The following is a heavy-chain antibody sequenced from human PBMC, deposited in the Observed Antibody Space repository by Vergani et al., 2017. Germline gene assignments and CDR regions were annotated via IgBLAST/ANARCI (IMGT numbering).Heavy chain of an antibody. Sequence: EVQLLESGGGLVQPGGSLRLSCAASGFTFSSYAMSWVRQAPGKGLEWVSVIYSGGSTYYADSVKGRFTISRHNSKNTLYLQMNSLRAEDTAVYYCARSTYYYYDSSGSSTDDQLRLMHFDLWGRGTLVTVSS. CDR2: IYSGGST. V-gene: IGHV3-53*04. CDR1: GFTFSSYA. J-gene: IGHJ2*01. D-gene: IGHD3-22*01. CDR3: ARSTYYYYDSSGSSTDDQLRLMHFDL.